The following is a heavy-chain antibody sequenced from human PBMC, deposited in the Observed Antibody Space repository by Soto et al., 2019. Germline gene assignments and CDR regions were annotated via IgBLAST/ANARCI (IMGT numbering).Heavy chain of an antibody. CDR2: ISGIGGST. CDR3: ARGSSGYISSWYYFDY. V-gene: IGHV3-23*01. CDR1: GFTFTDYA. D-gene: IGHD6-13*01. Sequence: EVQLLESGGGLVQPGGSLRLSCAASGFTFTDYALSWVRQAPGKGLEWVATISGIGGSTYLADSVKGRLSISRDNAKNTVSLLMNSLRAEDTAVYFCARGSSGYISSWYYFDYWGGGTLVTVSS. J-gene: IGHJ4*02.